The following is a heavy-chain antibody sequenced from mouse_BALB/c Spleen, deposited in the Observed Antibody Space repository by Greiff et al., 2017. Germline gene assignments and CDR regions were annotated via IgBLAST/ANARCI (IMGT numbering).Heavy chain of an antibody. Sequence: LVKPGASVKISCKASGYSFTGYYMHWVKQSPGKSLEWIGYISCYNGATSYNQKFKGKATFTVDKSSSTAYMQFNSLTSEDSAVFYCAASYGSSVFDYWGQGTTLTVSS. J-gene: IGHJ2*01. V-gene: IGHV1S34*01. CDR1: GYSFTGYY. D-gene: IGHD1-1*01. CDR3: AASYGSSVFDY. CDR2: ISCYNGAT.